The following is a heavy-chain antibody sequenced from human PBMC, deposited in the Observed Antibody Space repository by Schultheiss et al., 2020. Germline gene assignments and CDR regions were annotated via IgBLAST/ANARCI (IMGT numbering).Heavy chain of an antibody. Sequence: ASVKVSFKASGYTFSSYDINWVRQATGQGLEWMGWINPNSGGTNYAQKFQGWVTMTRDTSISTAYMELSRLRSDDTAVYYCARGRRPKDIVRWFDPWGQGTLVTVSS. V-gene: IGHV1-2*04. CDR2: INPNSGGT. D-gene: IGHD2-15*01. CDR3: ARGRRPKDIVRWFDP. CDR1: GYTFSSYD. J-gene: IGHJ5*02.